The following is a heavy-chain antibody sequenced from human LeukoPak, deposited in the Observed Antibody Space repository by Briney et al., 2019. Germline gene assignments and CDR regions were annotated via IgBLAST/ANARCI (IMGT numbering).Heavy chain of an antibody. D-gene: IGHD3-22*01. CDR1: GGSFSGYY. J-gene: IGHJ1*01. Sequence: PSEPLSLTCAVYGGSFSGYYWSWIRQPPGKGLEWIGEINHSGSTNYNPSLKSRVTISVDTSKNQFSLKLSSVTAVDTAVYYCARHYSDNTGTYFQGWGQGTLVTVSS. CDR3: ARHYSDNTGTYFQG. V-gene: IGHV4-34*01. CDR2: INHSGST.